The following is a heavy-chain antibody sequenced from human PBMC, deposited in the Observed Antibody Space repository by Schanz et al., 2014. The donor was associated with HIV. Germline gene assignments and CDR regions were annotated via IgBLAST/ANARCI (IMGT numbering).Heavy chain of an antibody. J-gene: IGHJ3*02. V-gene: IGHV3-23*01. CDR2: IRAAGDT. Sequence: EVQQVLESGGGLVQPGGSLRLSCAASGISLTNNAMTWVRQAPGKGLEWVSDIRAAGDTYYGDSVKGRFTVSRDISDNTVHAQISSLRADDTAVYYCARDRVGSSASYVTFDIWGQGTMVTVS. CDR1: GISLTNNA. CDR3: ARDRVGSSASYVTFDI. D-gene: IGHD3-16*01.